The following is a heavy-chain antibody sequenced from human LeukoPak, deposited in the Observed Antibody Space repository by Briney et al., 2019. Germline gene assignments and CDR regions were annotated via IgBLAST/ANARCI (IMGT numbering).Heavy chain of an antibody. Sequence: ASVKVSCKASGGTFSSYAISWVRQAPGQGLEWMGGIIPIFGTANYAQKFQGRVTITADESTSTAYMELSSLRSEDTAVYYCARNRKAYCGGDSYSTGLEIDYWGQGTLVTVSS. CDR3: ARNRKAYCGGDSYSTGLEIDY. D-gene: IGHD2-21*02. CDR1: GGTFSSYA. J-gene: IGHJ4*02. CDR2: IIPIFGTA. V-gene: IGHV1-69*13.